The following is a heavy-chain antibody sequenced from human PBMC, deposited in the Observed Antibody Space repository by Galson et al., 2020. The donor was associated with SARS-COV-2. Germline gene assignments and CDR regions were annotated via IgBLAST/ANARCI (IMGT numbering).Heavy chain of an antibody. CDR1: GFTFSSYA. V-gene: IGHV3-30*04. Sequence: GESLKISCAASGFTFSSYAMHWVRQAPGKGLEWVAVISYDGSNKYYADSVKGRFTISRDNSKNTLYLQMNSLRAEDTALYYCARGDYGDDRFEDAFDIWGQGTMVTVSS. CDR3: ARGDYGDDRFEDAFDI. J-gene: IGHJ3*02. D-gene: IGHD4-17*01. CDR2: ISYDGSNK.